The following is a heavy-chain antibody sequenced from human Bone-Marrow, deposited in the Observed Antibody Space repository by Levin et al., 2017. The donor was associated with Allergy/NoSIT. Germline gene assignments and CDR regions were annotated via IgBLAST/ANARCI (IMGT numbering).Heavy chain of an antibody. D-gene: IGHD3-16*01. J-gene: IGHJ4*02. V-gene: IGHV3-7*01. CDR2: IKQDGSAK. CDR1: GFTFNSYW. Sequence: GGSLRLSCAASGFTFNSYWMSWVRQAPGKGLEWVANIKQDGSAKHYVDSVKGRFTISRDNAKNSVYLQMNSLRAEDTAVYYCARVAGGILDYWGQGTLVTVSS. CDR3: ARVAGGILDY.